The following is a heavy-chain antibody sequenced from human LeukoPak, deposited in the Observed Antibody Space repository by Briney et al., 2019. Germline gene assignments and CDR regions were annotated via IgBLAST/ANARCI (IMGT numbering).Heavy chain of an antibody. CDR3: ARDHNSENWGSLGG. CDR2: ISPSTGGT. Sequence: ASVKVSCKASGYTFTAYYIHWVRQAPGQGLEWMGWISPSTGGTNYAQKFQGRVTITRDTSINTAYMDLSRLTSDDTALYYCARDHNSENWGSLGGWGQGTLVTVSS. J-gene: IGHJ4*02. CDR1: GYTFTAYY. D-gene: IGHD7-27*01. V-gene: IGHV1-2*02.